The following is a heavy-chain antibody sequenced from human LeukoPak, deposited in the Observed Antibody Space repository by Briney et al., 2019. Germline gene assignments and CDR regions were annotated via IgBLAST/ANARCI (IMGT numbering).Heavy chain of an antibody. V-gene: IGHV4-59*01. CDR1: GGSFRNYY. Sequence: SETLSLTCTVSGGSFRNYYWSWIRQPPGKGLEYIGYVNYSGSINYNPSLKSRVTISIDASKSQFSLKLSSVTAADTAVYYCARSELLWFGGVNSGFDYWGQGTLVTVSS. CDR3: ARSELLWFGGVNSGFDY. CDR2: VNYSGSI. D-gene: IGHD3-10*01. J-gene: IGHJ4*02.